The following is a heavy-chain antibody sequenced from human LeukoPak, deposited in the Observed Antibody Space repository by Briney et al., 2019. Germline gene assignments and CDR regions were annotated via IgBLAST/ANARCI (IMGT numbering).Heavy chain of an antibody. Sequence: SETLSLTCTVSGASIKSDYWSWIRQPPGKGLEWIGYLSYSGSTNYNPSLKSRVSISVDTSKNQFSLKLSSVTAADTAVYYCARYPHCSSTDCYVTWGQGTLVIV. J-gene: IGHJ4*02. CDR2: LSYSGST. CDR1: GASIKSDY. D-gene: IGHD2-2*01. V-gene: IGHV4-59*01. CDR3: ARYPHCSSTDCYVT.